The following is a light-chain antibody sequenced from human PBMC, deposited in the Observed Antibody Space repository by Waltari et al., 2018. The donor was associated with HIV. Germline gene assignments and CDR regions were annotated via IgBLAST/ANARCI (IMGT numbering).Light chain of an antibody. J-gene: IGKJ4*01. CDR3: QQRFTWPLT. Sequence: EIVLTQSPATLSLSPGERATLSCRASQSVRSYLAWYRQKPGQAPRLLIYGASNRASGIPARFSGSGSGTDFTLTISSLEPEDFAVYYCQQRFTWPLTFGGGTKVAIK. CDR2: GAS. CDR1: QSVRSY. V-gene: IGKV3-11*01.